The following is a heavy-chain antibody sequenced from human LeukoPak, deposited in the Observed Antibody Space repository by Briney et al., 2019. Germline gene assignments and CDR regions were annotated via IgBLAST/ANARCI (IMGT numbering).Heavy chain of an antibody. D-gene: IGHD6-6*01. Sequence: EASVKVSCKASGYTFPSYFMHWVRQAPGQGLEWMGIINPTGGSTTYAQKFQGRVTMTTDTSTSTAYMELRSLRSDDTAVYYCARSREYSSSSVWGQGTLVTVSS. CDR1: GYTFPSYF. V-gene: IGHV1-46*01. CDR3: ARSREYSSSSV. J-gene: IGHJ4*02. CDR2: INPTGGST.